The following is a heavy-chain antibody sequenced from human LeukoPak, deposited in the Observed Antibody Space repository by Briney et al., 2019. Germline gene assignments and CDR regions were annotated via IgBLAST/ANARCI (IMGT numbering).Heavy chain of an antibody. D-gene: IGHD6-13*01. CDR3: ARAPQHPYSSSWYGAFDI. CDR2: ISSSSSTI. CDR1: GFTFSSYS. Sequence: GGSLRLSCAASGFTFSSYSMNWVRQAPGKGLEWVSYISSSSSTIYYADSVKGRFTISRDNAKNSLYLQMNSLRAEDTAVYYCARAPQHPYSSSWYGAFDIWGQGTMVTVSS. J-gene: IGHJ3*02. V-gene: IGHV3-48*01.